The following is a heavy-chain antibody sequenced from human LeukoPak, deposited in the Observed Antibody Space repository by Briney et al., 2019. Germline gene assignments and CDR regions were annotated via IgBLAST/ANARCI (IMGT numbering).Heavy chain of an antibody. V-gene: IGHV3-11*01. D-gene: IGHD3-22*01. CDR1: GFSFSDYY. CDR3: ARAADDSSGYYGLNDAFDI. J-gene: IGHJ3*02. Sequence: PGGSLRVSCAASGFSFSDYYMSWIRQAPGKGLEWVSYISSSGSTIYYADSVKGRFTISRDNAKNSLYLQMNSLRAEDTAVYYCARAADDSSGYYGLNDAFDIWGQGTMVTVSS. CDR2: ISSSGSTI.